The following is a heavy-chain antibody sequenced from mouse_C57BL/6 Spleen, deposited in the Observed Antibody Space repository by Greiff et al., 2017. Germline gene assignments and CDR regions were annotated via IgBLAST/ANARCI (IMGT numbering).Heavy chain of an antibody. J-gene: IGHJ2*01. CDR3: ARDGYTAFDY. Sequence: VQLQESGPELVKPGASVKISCKASGYAFSSSWMNWVKQRPGKGLEWIGRIYPGDGDTNYNGKFKGKATLTADKSSSTAYMQLSSLTSEDSAVYFCARDGYTAFDYWGQGTTLTVSS. CDR1: GYAFSSSW. V-gene: IGHV1-82*01. D-gene: IGHD2-3*01. CDR2: IYPGDGDT.